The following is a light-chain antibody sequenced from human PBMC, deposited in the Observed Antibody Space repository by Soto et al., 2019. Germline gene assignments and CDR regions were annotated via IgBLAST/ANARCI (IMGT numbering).Light chain of an antibody. CDR3: QTWGTGILI. CDR1: SGHSNYA. Sequence: QPVLTQSPSASASLGASVKLTCTLSSGHSNYAIAWHQQQPEKGPRYLMKLNSDGSHNKGDGIPDRFSGSSSGAERYLTIASLQSEDEADYYCQTWGTGILIFGGVTKLTVL. J-gene: IGLJ2*01. V-gene: IGLV4-69*01. CDR2: LNSDGSH.